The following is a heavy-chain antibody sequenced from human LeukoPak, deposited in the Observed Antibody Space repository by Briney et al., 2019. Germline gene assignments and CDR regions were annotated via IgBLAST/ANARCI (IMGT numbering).Heavy chain of an antibody. V-gene: IGHV3-23*01. CDR1: GFTFSSYA. J-gene: IGHJ6*03. CDR2: ISGSGGST. CDR3: AKVSEDIVVVPAPYYYYMDV. Sequence: GGSLRLSCAASGFTFSSYAMSWVRQAPGEGLEWVSPISGSGGSTYYADSVKGRFTISRDNSKNTLYLQMNSLRAEDTAVYYCAKVSEDIVVVPAPYYYYMDVWGKGTTVTVSS. D-gene: IGHD2-2*01.